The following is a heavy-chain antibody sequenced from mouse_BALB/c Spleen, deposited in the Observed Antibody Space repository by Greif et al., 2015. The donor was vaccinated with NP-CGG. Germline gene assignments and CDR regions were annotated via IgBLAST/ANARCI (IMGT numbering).Heavy chain of an antibody. CDR3: ARDDGYWYFDV. CDR2: SRNKANDYTT. CDR1: GFTFSDFY. Sequence: EVNVVESGGGLVQPGGSLRLSCATSGFTFSDFYMEWVRQPPGKRLEWIAASRNKANDYTTEYSASVKGRFIVSRDTPQSILYLQMNALRAEDTAIYYCARDDGYWYFDVWGAGTTVTVSS. J-gene: IGHJ1*01. D-gene: IGHD1-1*02. V-gene: IGHV7-1*02.